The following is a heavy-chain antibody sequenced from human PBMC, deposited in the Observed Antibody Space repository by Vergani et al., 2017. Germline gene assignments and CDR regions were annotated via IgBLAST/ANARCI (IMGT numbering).Heavy chain of an antibody. V-gene: IGHV3-30*04. CDR2: ISYDGSNK. D-gene: IGHD3-22*01. CDR3: AKGIPYYYDSSGYYLQSHFDY. CDR1: GFTFSSYA. Sequence: QVQLVESGGGVVQPGRSLRLSCAASGFTFSSYAMHWVRQAPGKGLEWVAVISYDGSNKYYADSVKGRFTISRDNSKNTLYLQMNSLRAEDTAVYYCAKGIPYYYDSSGYYLQSHFDYWGQGTLVTVSS. J-gene: IGHJ4*02.